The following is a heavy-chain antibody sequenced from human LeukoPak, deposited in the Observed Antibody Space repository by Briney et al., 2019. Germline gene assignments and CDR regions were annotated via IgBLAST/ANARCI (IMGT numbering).Heavy chain of an antibody. D-gene: IGHD4-23*01. CDR1: GGSISSGGYS. Sequence: SETLSLTCAVSGGSISSGGYSWSWIRQPPGKGLEWIGYIYHSGSTYYNPSLKSRVTISVDRSKNQFSLKLSSVTAADTAVYYCARGRSVNFDYWGQGTLVTVSS. CDR3: ARGRSVNFDY. J-gene: IGHJ4*02. V-gene: IGHV4-30-2*01. CDR2: IYHSGST.